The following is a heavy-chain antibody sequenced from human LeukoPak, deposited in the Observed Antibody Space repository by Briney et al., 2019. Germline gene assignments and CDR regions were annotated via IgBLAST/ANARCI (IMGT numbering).Heavy chain of an antibody. D-gene: IGHD3-3*02. V-gene: IGHV1-18*04. CDR2: INTYSGNT. CDR3: ARNSPRDVAGRQFLPGVLALLSQCDNCFDP. Sequence: GAPVKVSCKASGCTFTNYGISWVRQAPGQGLEWMGWINTYSGNTNYAQKFQGRVTMTADTSTSTAYMELRSLRSDDTAVYYCARNSPRDVAGRQFLPGVLALLSQCDNCFDPWGQGTLVSVSS. J-gene: IGHJ5*02. CDR1: GCTFTNYG.